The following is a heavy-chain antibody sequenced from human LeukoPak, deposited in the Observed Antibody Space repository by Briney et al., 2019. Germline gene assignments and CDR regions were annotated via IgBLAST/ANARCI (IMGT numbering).Heavy chain of an antibody. CDR2: INEDGSEK. J-gene: IGHJ5*02. CDR1: GFTVSSNH. V-gene: IGHV3-7*03. D-gene: IGHD4-17*01. CDR3: ARDRGDTFDP. Sequence: GGSLRLSCAASGFTVSSNHMSWVPQAPGKALEWVANINEDGSEKYYVDSVKGRFTISRDNAKNLLYLQMNSLRAEDTAVYYCARDRGDTFDPWGQGTLVTVSS.